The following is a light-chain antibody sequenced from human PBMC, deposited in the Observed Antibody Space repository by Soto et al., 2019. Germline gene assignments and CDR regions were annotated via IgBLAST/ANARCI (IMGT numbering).Light chain of an antibody. CDR2: DAS. Sequence: DIQMTQSPSTLSASVGDRVTITCRASQSTSNWLAWYQQKPGKAPNLLIYDASSLKSGVPSRISGSGAGTEFTLTSSSLQPEDFATYYCQQYSAFPWTFGQGTTVDIK. CDR1: QSTSNW. J-gene: IGKJ1*01. V-gene: IGKV1-5*01. CDR3: QQYSAFPWT.